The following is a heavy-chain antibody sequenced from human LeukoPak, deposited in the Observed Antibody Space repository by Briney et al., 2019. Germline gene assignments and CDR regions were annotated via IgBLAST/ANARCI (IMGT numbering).Heavy chain of an antibody. Sequence: ASVKVSCKASGYTFTGYYMHWVRQAPGQGLEWVGWINPNSGGTNYAQKFQGRSTMTRDTSISTAYMELSRLRSDDTAVYYCAREKENYYDSSGYYPFDYWGQGTLVTVSS. J-gene: IGHJ4*02. CDR3: AREKENYYDSSGYYPFDY. V-gene: IGHV1-2*02. D-gene: IGHD3-22*01. CDR2: INPNSGGT. CDR1: GYTFTGYY.